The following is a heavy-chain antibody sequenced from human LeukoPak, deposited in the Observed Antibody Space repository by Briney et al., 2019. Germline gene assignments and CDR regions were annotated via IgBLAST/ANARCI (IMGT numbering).Heavy chain of an antibody. CDR3: AKDRADYGSGSHVDYGMDV. J-gene: IGHJ6*02. V-gene: IGHV3-23*01. Sequence: GGSPRLSCAASGFTFSSYAMSWVRQAPGKGLEWVSAISGSGGSTYYADSVKGRFTISRDNSKNTLYLQMNSLRAEDTAVYYCAKDRADYGSGSHVDYGMDVWGQGTTVTVSS. CDR1: GFTFSSYA. D-gene: IGHD3-10*01. CDR2: ISGSGGST.